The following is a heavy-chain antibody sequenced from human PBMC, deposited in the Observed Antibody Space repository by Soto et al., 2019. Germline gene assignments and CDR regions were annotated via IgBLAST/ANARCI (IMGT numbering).Heavy chain of an antibody. CDR2: FYYSGGT. V-gene: IGHV4-59*01. J-gene: IGHJ4*02. D-gene: IGHD1-26*01. Sequence: QVQLQESGPGLVKPSETLSLTCTVSGDSITSYYWSWIRQPPGKGLEWIGCFYYSGGTNYNPSLKTRVTISIATSKNQFSLKLSSVTAADTAVYYCARDPELRGYFDSWGQGTLVTVSS. CDR1: GDSITSYY. CDR3: ARDPELRGYFDS.